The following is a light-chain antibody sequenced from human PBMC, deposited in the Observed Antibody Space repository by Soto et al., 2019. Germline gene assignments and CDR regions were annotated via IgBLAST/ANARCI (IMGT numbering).Light chain of an antibody. CDR2: RNN. CDR1: SSNIGSNY. CDR3: AAWDDRLRGLV. J-gene: IGLJ2*01. Sequence: QLVLTQPPSASGTPGQRVTISCSGSSSNIGSNYVYWYHQLPGTAPKLVIYRNNQRPSGVPDRVSGSKSGTSASLAISGLRSEDEADYYCAAWDDRLRGLVFGRGTKVTVL. V-gene: IGLV1-47*01.